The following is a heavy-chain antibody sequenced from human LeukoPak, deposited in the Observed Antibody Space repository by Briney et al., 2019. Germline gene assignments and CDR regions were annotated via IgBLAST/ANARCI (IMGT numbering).Heavy chain of an antibody. CDR1: GGSFSGYY. D-gene: IGHD1-26*01. V-gene: IGHV4-34*01. CDR3: ARHPSGTFDY. CDR2: INHSGST. Sequence: PSETLSLTCAVYGGSFSGYYWSWIRQPPGKGLEWIGEINHSGSTNYNPSLKSRVTISVDTSKNQFSLKLSSVTAADTAVYYCARHPSGTFDYWGQGTLVTVSS. J-gene: IGHJ4*02.